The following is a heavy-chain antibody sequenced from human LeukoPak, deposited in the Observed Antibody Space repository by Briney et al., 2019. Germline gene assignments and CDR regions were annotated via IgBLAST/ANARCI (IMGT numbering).Heavy chain of an antibody. V-gene: IGHV1-69*13. J-gene: IGHJ4*02. D-gene: IGHD3-22*01. CDR1: GGTFSIYA. Sequence: GASVKVSCKASGGTFSIYAINWVRQAPGQGLEWMGGIIPIFATANYAQKFQGRVTITADESTSTAYMQLSSLRSEDTAVYYCARGGDSSGYHTPYYFDYWGQGTLVTVSS. CDR3: ARGGDSSGYHTPYYFDY. CDR2: IIPIFATA.